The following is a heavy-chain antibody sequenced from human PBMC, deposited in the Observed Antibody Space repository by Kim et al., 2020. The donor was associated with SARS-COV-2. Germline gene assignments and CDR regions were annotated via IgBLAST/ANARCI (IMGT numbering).Heavy chain of an antibody. V-gene: IGHV3-43*02. CDR3: VRGQQWLIKN. J-gene: IGHJ4*02. D-gene: IGHD6-19*01. CDR1: GFTFDDYA. CDR2: ISRDGGEI. Sequence: GGSLRLSCAASGFTFDDYAIQWVRQVPGKGLEWVSLISRDGGEIKYADSVKGRFTISRDYSKKSVYLQMNSLRREDTALYYCVRGQQWLIKNWGQGTQVTVSS.